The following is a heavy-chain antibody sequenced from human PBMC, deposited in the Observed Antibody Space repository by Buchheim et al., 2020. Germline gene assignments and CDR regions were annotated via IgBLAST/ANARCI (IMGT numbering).Heavy chain of an antibody. CDR2: IWYDGSNK. Sequence: QVQLVESGGGVVQPGRSLRLSCAASGFTFSSYGMHWVRQAPGKGLEWVAVIWYDGSNKYYADSVKGRFTISRDNSKNTLYLQMNSLRAEDTAVYYCARDAAVLWPNGGEYYGMDVWGQGTT. V-gene: IGHV3-33*01. CDR3: ARDAAVLWPNGGEYYGMDV. D-gene: IGHD3-10*01. CDR1: GFTFSSYG. J-gene: IGHJ6*02.